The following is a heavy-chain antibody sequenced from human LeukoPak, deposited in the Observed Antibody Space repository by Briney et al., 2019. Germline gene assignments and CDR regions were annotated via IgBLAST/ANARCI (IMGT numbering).Heavy chain of an antibody. CDR2: ISGSGGST. Sequence: GGSLRLSCAASGFTFSSYAMTWVPQVPGKGLEWVSGISGSGGSTYYADSVKGRFTVSRDKSKNTLYLQMNSLRAEDTAVYYCAKNPGYGDEEAYFDYWGQGTLVTVSS. V-gene: IGHV3-23*01. D-gene: IGHD4-17*01. CDR1: GFTFSSYA. CDR3: AKNPGYGDEEAYFDY. J-gene: IGHJ4*02.